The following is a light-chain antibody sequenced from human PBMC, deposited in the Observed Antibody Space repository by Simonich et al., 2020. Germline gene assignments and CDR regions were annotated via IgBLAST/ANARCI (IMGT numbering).Light chain of an antibody. CDR1: QSVLYSTNNKNY. CDR2: WAY. Sequence: DIVMTQTPDSLAVSLGERATINCKSSQSVLYSTNNKNYLALYQQKPGQPPKLLIYWAYTRESGVPDRVRCSGCVTDFTLTTSSLQAEDVAVYYCQQYYSTPTFGQGTKVEIK. J-gene: IGKJ1*01. CDR3: QQYYSTPT. V-gene: IGKV4-1*01.